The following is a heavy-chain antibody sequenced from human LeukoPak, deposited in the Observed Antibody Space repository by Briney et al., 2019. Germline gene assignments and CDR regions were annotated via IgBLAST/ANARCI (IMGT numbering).Heavy chain of an antibody. CDR3: ARAQNWNGAFDI. CDR1: GGSISSYY. V-gene: IGHV4-59*01. D-gene: IGHD1-1*01. J-gene: IGHJ3*02. CDR2: IYYSGST. Sequence: SQTLSLTCTVSGGSISSYYWSWIRRPPGKGLEWIGYIYYSGSTNYNPSLKSRVTISVDTSKNQFSLKLSSVTAADTAVYYCARAQNWNGAFDIWGQGTMVTVSS.